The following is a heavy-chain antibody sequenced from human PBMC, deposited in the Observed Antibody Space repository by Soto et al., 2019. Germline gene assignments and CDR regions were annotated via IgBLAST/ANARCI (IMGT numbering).Heavy chain of an antibody. J-gene: IGHJ4*02. CDR3: AKDARGYGDLYYFDY. CDR2: ISWNSGSI. Sequence: EVQLVESGGGLVQPGRSLRLSCAASGFTFDDYAMHWVRQAPGKGLEWVSGISWNSGSIGYADSVKGRFTISRDNAKNSLYLQMNSLRAEDTALYYCAKDARGYGDLYYFDYWGQGTLVTVSS. CDR1: GFTFDDYA. V-gene: IGHV3-9*01. D-gene: IGHD4-17*01.